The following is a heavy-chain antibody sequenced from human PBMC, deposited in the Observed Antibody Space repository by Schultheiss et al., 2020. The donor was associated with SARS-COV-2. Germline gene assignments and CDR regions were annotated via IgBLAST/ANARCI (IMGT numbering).Heavy chain of an antibody. D-gene: IGHD3-16*02. CDR3: ATGKIVFDY. V-gene: IGHV3-48*03. J-gene: IGHJ4*02. CDR2: ISSSGTTI. CDR1: GCTFSSYE. Sequence: GGSLRLSCAASGCTFSSYEVNWVRQAPGKGLEWVSYISSSGTTIYHADSVKGRFTITRDSAKNSVYLQMNSLRAEDSAVYYCATGKIVFDYWGQGTLVTVSS.